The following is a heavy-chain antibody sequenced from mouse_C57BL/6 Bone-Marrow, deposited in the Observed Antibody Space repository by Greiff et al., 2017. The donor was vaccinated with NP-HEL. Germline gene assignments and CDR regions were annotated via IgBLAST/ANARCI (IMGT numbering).Heavy chain of an antibody. D-gene: IGHD1-1*01. V-gene: IGHV5-4*01. Sequence: EVKVVESGGGLVKPGGSLKLSCAASGFTFSSYAMSWVRQTPEKRLEWVATISDGGSYTYYPDNVKGRFTISRDNAKNNLYLQMSHLKSEDTAMYYCARDGHYYGSTSYYAMDYWGQGTSVTVSS. CDR2: ISDGGSYT. J-gene: IGHJ4*01. CDR1: GFTFSSYA. CDR3: ARDGHYYGSTSYYAMDY.